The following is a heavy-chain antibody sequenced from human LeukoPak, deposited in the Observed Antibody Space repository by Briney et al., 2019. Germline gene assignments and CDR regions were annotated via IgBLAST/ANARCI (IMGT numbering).Heavy chain of an antibody. J-gene: IGHJ4*02. CDR3: AKDYSSGWSTYYFDQ. V-gene: IGHV3-30*12. CDR1: GFTFSGYG. CDR2: ISYDGSNK. Sequence: GGSLRLSCAASGFTFSGYGMHWVRQAPGKGLEWVAVISYDGSNKYYADSVKGRFTISRDNSKNTLFLQMSSLRAEDTAVYYCAKDYSSGWSTYYFDQWGQGTLVTVSS. D-gene: IGHD6-19*01.